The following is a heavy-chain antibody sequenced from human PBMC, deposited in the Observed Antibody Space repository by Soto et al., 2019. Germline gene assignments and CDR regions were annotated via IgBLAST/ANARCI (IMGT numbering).Heavy chain of an antibody. Sequence: HVQLPESGPGLVKPSQTLSLTFTVSGGSISSGNYYWSWIRQPPGKGLEWFGYIYYSGRTYYNLSLKSRVSIAAATPTSKSAMIRGSVTAADTAVYYCALVSLDIVVVVAATPNAFDIRVRGTMVTDSS. CDR2: IYYSGRT. J-gene: IGHJ3*02. CDR1: GGSISSGNYY. V-gene: IGHV4-30-4*01. CDR3: ALVSLDIVVVVAATPNAFDI. D-gene: IGHD2-15*01.